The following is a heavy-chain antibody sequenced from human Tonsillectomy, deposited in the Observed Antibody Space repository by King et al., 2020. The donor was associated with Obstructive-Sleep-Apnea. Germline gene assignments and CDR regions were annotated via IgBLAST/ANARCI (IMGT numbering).Heavy chain of an antibody. D-gene: IGHD3-3*01. J-gene: IGHJ3*02. CDR1: GFSISSGYD. CDR3: ARTIFGVVIIQDAFDI. V-gene: IGHV4-38-2*02. CDR2: IYHTGNT. Sequence: VQLQESGPGLVKSSETLSLTCTVSGFSISSGYDWGWLRQPPGEGLEWIGSIYHTGNTYYNPSLKSRLTIAVDTSNNQFSLKLRSVTAADTAVYYCARTIFGVVIIQDAFDIWGQGTMVTVSS.